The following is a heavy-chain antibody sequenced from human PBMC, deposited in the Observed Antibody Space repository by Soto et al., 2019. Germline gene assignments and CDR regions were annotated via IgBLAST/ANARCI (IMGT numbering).Heavy chain of an antibody. CDR2: ISYDGSNK. D-gene: IGHD1-26*01. Sequence: QVQLVESGGGVVQPGRSLRLSCAASGFTFSSYAMHWVRQAPGKGLEWVAVISYDGSNKYYADAVKGRFTISRDNSDTTLYLQMNSLRAEDTAVYYCARACVEWELLVDYWGKGTLVTVSS. CDR3: ARACVEWELLVDY. J-gene: IGHJ4*02. V-gene: IGHV3-30-3*01. CDR1: GFTFSSYA.